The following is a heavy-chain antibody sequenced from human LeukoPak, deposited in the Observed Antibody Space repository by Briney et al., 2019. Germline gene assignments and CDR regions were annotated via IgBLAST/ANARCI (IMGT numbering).Heavy chain of an antibody. J-gene: IGHJ4*02. D-gene: IGHD3-10*01. V-gene: IGHV1-24*01. Sequence: GASVKVSCKVSGYTLTELSMHWVRQAPGKGLEWMGGFDPEDGETIYAQKFQGRVTTTEDTSTDTAYMELSSLRSEDTAVYYCATAASVMVRGVIKYYFDYWGQGTLVTVSS. CDR3: ATAASVMVRGVIKYYFDY. CDR2: FDPEDGET. CDR1: GYTLTELS.